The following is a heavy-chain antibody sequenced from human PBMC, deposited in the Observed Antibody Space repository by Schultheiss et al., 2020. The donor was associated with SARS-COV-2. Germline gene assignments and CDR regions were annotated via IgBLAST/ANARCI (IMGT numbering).Heavy chain of an antibody. CDR3: AKDKGTGTTPGMDV. CDR2: VSSSSGYI. J-gene: IGHJ6*02. V-gene: IGHV3-21*01. Sequence: GGSLRLSCAASGFTFSDYSMNWVRQAPGKGLEWVSSVSSSSGYIYYADSVKGRFTISRDNAKNSLYLQMNSLRAEDTAVYYCAKDKGTGTTPGMDVWGQGTTVTVSS. D-gene: IGHD1-1*01. CDR1: GFTFSDYS.